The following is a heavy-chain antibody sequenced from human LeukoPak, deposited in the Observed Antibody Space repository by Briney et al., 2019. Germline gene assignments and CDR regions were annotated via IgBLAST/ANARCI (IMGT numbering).Heavy chain of an antibody. J-gene: IGHJ5*02. CDR3: ARISSLEYSSSVGFDP. D-gene: IGHD6-6*01. CDR2: ISSSSYI. V-gene: IGHV3-21*01. CDR1: GFTFSSYS. Sequence: GGSLRLSCAASGFTFSSYSMNWVRQAPGKGLEWVSSISSSSYIYYADSVKGRFTISRDNAKNSLYLQMNSLRAEDMAVYYCARISSLEYSSSVGFDPWGQGTLVAVSS.